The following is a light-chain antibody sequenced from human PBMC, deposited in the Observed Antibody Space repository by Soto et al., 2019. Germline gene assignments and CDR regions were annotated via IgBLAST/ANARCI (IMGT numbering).Light chain of an antibody. V-gene: IGKV1-8*01. CDR2: TAS. CDR1: QDITND. Sequence: AILMTQSPSSFSSSTGDRVTITCRASQDITNDLAWYQQKPGEAPKLLISTASTLDNGVPSRFSGSGSGTDFTLTINYLQSEDFATYYCQQYYRYPITFGQGTRLEI. J-gene: IGKJ5*01. CDR3: QQYYRYPIT.